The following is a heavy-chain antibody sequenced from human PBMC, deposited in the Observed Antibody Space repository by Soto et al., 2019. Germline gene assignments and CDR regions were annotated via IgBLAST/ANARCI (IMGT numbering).Heavy chain of an antibody. Sequence: SVKVSCKASGGTFSCYAISWVRQAPGQGLEWMGGIIPIFGTANYAQKFQGRVTITADESTSTAYMELSSLRSEDTAVYYCARGPAAAVTNYYYYYGMDVWGQGTTVTVSS. D-gene: IGHD6-13*01. CDR2: IIPIFGTA. V-gene: IGHV1-69*13. J-gene: IGHJ6*02. CDR1: GGTFSCYA. CDR3: ARGPAAAVTNYYYYYGMDV.